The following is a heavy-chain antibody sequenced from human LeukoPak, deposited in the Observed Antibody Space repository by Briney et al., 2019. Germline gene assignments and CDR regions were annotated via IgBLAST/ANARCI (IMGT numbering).Heavy chain of an antibody. V-gene: IGHV1-18*01. D-gene: IGHD6-13*01. CDR1: GYTFSSYG. CDR3: ARDSDPNSSSWYSSYYYYYYMDV. Sequence: ASVKVSCKASGYTFSSYGLSWVRQAPGQGLEWMGWISAHNGNTNYAQRFQGRLTMTTDTPTSTAYMELRSLTSGDTAVYYCARDSDPNSSSWYSSYYYYYYMDVWGKGTTVTVSS. J-gene: IGHJ6*03. CDR2: ISAHNGNT.